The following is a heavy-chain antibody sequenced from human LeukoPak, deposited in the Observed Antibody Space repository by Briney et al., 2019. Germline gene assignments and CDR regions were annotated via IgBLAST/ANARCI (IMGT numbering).Heavy chain of an antibody. Sequence: GGSMRLSCAASGLAFSAYKMHWVRQAPRKGLVWVSRISTDGYTTDYADFVQGRFTASRDNTKNTWPLEMNSLRAEDTAVYYCVVGGSPGYWGQGTLVTVSS. CDR3: VVGGSPGY. CDR1: GLAFSAYK. J-gene: IGHJ4*02. D-gene: IGHD2-15*01. CDR2: ISTDGYTT. V-gene: IGHV3-74*01.